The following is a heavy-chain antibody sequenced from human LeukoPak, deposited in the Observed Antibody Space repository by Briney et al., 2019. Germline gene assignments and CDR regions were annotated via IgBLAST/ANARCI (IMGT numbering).Heavy chain of an antibody. J-gene: IGHJ4*02. Sequence: SETLSLTCTVSGDSISSYYWNWVRQPAGKGLEWIGRIYASGYTEYNPSLQTRVTMSVDTSKNEFSLKVDTVTAADTAVYFCARNHIVTGTYFDSWGQGILVTVSS. CDR3: ARNHIVTGTYFDS. V-gene: IGHV4-4*07. D-gene: IGHD3-10*01. CDR2: IYASGYT. CDR1: GDSISSYY.